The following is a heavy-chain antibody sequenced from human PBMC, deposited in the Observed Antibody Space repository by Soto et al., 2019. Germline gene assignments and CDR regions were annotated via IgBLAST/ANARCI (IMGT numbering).Heavy chain of an antibody. CDR3: AIDRGGRLRPAMIHY. Sequence: GGSLRLSCAASGFTFSSYGMHWVRQAPGKGLEWVAVISYDGSNKYYADSVKGRFTISRDNSKNTLYLQMNSLRAEDTAVYYCAIDRGGRLRPAMIHYPGQGTLVTGSS. V-gene: IGHV3-30*03. D-gene: IGHD5-12*01. J-gene: IGHJ4*02. CDR1: GFTFSSYG. CDR2: ISYDGSNK.